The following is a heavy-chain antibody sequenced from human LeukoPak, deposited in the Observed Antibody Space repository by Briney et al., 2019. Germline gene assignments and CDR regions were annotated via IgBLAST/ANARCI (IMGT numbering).Heavy chain of an antibody. CDR2: ITGSGDST. V-gene: IGHV3-23*01. D-gene: IGHD6-19*01. CDR3: AKAPYSGGWRDFAS. CDR1: GFSFSSYA. J-gene: IGHJ4*02. Sequence: PGGALRLSCAASGFSFSSYAMNWVRQAPGEGLEWVSAITGSGDSTYYAASVKGRFTISRDNSKYTLYLQMNSLRAEDTAVYYCAKAPYSGGWRDFASWGQGTLVTVSS.